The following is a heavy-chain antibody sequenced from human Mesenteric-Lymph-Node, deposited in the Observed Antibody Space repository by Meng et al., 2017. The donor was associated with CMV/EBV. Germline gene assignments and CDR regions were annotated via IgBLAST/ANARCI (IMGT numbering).Heavy chain of an antibody. D-gene: IGHD3-22*01. J-gene: IGHJ4*02. CDR1: GCSISSSSYY. Sequence: QLQLQESGPGLVKPSETLSLTCTVSGCSISSSSYYWGWTRQPPGKGLEWIGSIYYSGSTYYNPSLKSRVTISVDTSKNQFSLKLSSVTAADTAVYYCARDGDYYDSSGYNPFDYWGQGTLVTVSS. CDR3: ARDGDYYDSSGYNPFDY. CDR2: IYYSGST. V-gene: IGHV4-39*07.